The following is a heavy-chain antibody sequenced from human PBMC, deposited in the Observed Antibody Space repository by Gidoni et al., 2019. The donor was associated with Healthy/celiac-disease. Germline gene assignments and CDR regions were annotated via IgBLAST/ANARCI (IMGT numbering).Heavy chain of an antibody. CDR1: GFTFSSYW. CDR3: ARGKSSGWYEFDY. D-gene: IGHD6-19*01. Sequence: EVQLVESGGGLVQPGGSLRLSCAASGFTFSSYWMHWVRQAPGKGLVWVSRINSDGSSTSYADSLKGRFTISRDNAKNTLFLQMNSLRAEDAAVYYCARGKSSGWYEFDYWGQGTLVTVSS. J-gene: IGHJ4*02. V-gene: IGHV3-74*01. CDR2: INSDGSST.